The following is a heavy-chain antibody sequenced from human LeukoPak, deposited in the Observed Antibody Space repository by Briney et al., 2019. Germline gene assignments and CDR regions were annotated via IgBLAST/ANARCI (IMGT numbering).Heavy chain of an antibody. V-gene: IGHV3-48*03. CDR1: GFTFSSYE. CDR2: ISSSGSTI. D-gene: IGHD3-22*01. Sequence: GGSLRLSCAASGFTFSSYEMNWVRQAPGKGLEWVSYISSSGSTIYYADSVKGRFTISRDNAKNTLYLQMNSLRAEDTAVYYCARTYDSSGYYYSYYFDYWGQGTLVTVSS. CDR3: ARTYDSSGYYYSYYFDY. J-gene: IGHJ4*02.